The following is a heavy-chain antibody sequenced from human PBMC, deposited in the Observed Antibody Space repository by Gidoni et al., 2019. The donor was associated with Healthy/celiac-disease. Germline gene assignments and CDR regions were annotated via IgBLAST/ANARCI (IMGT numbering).Heavy chain of an antibody. Sequence: QLQLPESGPGLVKPSETLSLTCTVSGGSIRRSSYYWGWIRQPPGKGLEWIGSIYYSGSTYYNPSHKSRVTISVDTSKNQFSLKLSSVTAADTAVYYCARQPSYSSSWYMGFDYWGQGTLVTVSS. V-gene: IGHV4-39*01. D-gene: IGHD6-13*01. CDR3: ARQPSYSSSWYMGFDY. CDR1: GGSIRRSSYY. J-gene: IGHJ4*02. CDR2: IYYSGST.